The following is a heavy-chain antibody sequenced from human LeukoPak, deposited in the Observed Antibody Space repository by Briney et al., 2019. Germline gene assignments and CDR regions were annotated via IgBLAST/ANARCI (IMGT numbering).Heavy chain of an antibody. Sequence: PGGSLRLPCAASGFTLSTYGMHWVRQAPGKGLEWVAVIWYDGSNKYHADSVKGRFTISRDNSKNTLYLQMNSLRAEDTALYYCARILVGATSFDYWGQGTLVTVSS. CDR2: IWYDGSNK. V-gene: IGHV3-33*01. CDR1: GFTLSTYG. J-gene: IGHJ4*02. CDR3: ARILVGATSFDY. D-gene: IGHD1-26*01.